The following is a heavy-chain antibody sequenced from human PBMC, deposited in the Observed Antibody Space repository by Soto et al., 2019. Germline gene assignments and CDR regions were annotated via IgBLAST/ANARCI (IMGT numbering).Heavy chain of an antibody. V-gene: IGHV1-2*04. CDR1: GYTFTGYY. J-gene: IGHJ6*02. Sequence: ASVKVSCKASGYTFTGYYMHGVRQAPGQGLEWIGWINPNSGGTNYAQKFQGWVTVTRDTSISTAYMELSRLRSDDTAVYYCAIGYCSSTSCYTSPYYGMDVWGQGTTVTVSS. D-gene: IGHD2-2*02. CDR2: INPNSGGT. CDR3: AIGYCSSTSCYTSPYYGMDV.